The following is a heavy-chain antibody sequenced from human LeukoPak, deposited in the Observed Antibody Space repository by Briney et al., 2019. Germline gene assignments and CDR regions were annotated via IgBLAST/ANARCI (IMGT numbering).Heavy chain of an antibody. Sequence: SETLSLTCTVSGGSISSSSYYWGWIRQPPGKGLEWIGRIYYSGTTYYNPSLKSRVTISVDTSKNQFSLKLSSVTAADTAVYYCARDLGIAVAKTISTWFDPWGQGTLVTVSS. CDR1: GGSISSSSYY. CDR3: ARDLGIAVAKTISTWFDP. CDR2: IYYSGTT. V-gene: IGHV4-39*01. D-gene: IGHD6-19*01. J-gene: IGHJ5*02.